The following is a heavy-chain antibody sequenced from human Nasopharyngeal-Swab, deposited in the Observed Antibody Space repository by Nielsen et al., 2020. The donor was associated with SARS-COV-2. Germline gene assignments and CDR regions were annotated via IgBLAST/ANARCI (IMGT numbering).Heavy chain of an antibody. Sequence: GGSLRLSCAASGFIFSNYGMHWVRQAPGKGLEWVSGIIRGGHTYYADSVRGRFTISRDDSRNTLYLQMNSLRVDDTALYYCAKDPYLSDGGKGFDHWGQGTLVTVSS. CDR2: IIRGGHT. D-gene: IGHD4-23*01. CDR3: AKDPYLSDGGKGFDH. V-gene: IGHV3-23*01. J-gene: IGHJ4*02. CDR1: GFIFSNYG.